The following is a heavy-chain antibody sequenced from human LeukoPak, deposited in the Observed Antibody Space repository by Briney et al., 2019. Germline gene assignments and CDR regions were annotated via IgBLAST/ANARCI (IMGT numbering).Heavy chain of an antibody. J-gene: IGHJ4*02. Sequence: PGGSLRLSCAASGFTFSSYAMSWVRQAPGTGLERVSVIYSGGSTYYADSVKGRFTISRDNSKNTLYLQMNSLRAGDTAVYYCARVASLSSGNADYFDYWGQGTLVTVSS. CDR1: GFTFSSYA. D-gene: IGHD5-12*01. CDR3: ARVASLSSGNADYFDY. CDR2: IYSGGST. V-gene: IGHV3-66*01.